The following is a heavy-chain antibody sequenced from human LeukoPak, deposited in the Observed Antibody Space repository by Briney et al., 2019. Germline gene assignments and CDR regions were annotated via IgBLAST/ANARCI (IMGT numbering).Heavy chain of an antibody. CDR3: ARDPLRDYYYDSSGYYFDY. V-gene: IGHV4-39*07. J-gene: IGHJ4*02. D-gene: IGHD3-22*01. Sequence: SETLSLTCTVSGGSISSSSYYWGWIRQPPGKGLEWIGSIYYSGSTYYNPSLKSRVTISVDTSKSQFSLKLSSVTAADTAVYYCARDPLRDYYYDSSGYYFDYWGQGTLVTVSS. CDR2: IYYSGST. CDR1: GGSISSSSYY.